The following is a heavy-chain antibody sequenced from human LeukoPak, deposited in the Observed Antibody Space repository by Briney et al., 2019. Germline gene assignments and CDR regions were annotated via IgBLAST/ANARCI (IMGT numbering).Heavy chain of an antibody. V-gene: IGHV5-51*01. D-gene: IGHD2-2*01. CDR1: GYSFTSYW. J-gene: IGHJ5*02. CDR2: IYPGDSDT. CDR3: ARSRDVVVPAAMGTNWFDP. Sequence: GESLKISCKGSGYSFTSYWIGWVRQMPGKGLEWMGIIYPGDSDTRYSPSFQGQVTISADKSISTAYLQWSSLKASDTAMYYCARSRDVVVPAAMGTNWFDPWGQGTLVTVSS.